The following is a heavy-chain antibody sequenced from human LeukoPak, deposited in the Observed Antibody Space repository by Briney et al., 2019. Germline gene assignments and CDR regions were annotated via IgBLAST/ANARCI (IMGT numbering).Heavy chain of an antibody. V-gene: IGHV4-34*01. CDR3: ARHGPVDYDFWSGYSYYYYYYMDV. Sequence: SETLSLTCAVYGGSFSGYYWSWIRQPPGKGLEWIGEINHSGSTNYNPSLKSRVTMSVDTSKNQFSLKLSSVTAADTAVYYCARHGPVDYDFWSGYSYYYYYYMDVWGKGTTVTVSS. CDR1: GGSFSGYY. J-gene: IGHJ6*03. CDR2: INHSGST. D-gene: IGHD3-3*01.